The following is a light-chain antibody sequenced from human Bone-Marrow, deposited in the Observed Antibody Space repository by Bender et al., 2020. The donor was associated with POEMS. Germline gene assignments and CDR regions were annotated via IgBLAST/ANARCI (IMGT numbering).Light chain of an antibody. V-gene: IGLV3-1*01. CDR2: QDT. J-gene: IGLJ2*01. CDR1: KLGDKY. Sequence: SYELTQPPSVSVSPGQTASITCSGNKLGDKYASWYQRKPGQSPVLVLYQDTKRPSGIPERFSGSNSGNTATLTISGTQAMDEADYYCQAWDKGTAEFGVGTKLTVL. CDR3: QAWDKGTAE.